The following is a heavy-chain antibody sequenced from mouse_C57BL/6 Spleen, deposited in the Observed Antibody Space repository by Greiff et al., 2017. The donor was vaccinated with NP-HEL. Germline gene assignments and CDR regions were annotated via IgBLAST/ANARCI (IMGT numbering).Heavy chain of an antibody. Sequence: EVMLVESGGGLVKPGGSLKLSCAASGFTFSDYGMHWVRQAPEKGQEWVAYISSGSSTIYYADTVKGRFTISRDNAKNTLFLQMTSLRSEDTAMYYCARTDYEGWFAYWGQGTLVTVSA. CDR3: ARTDYEGWFAY. V-gene: IGHV5-17*01. CDR1: GFTFSDYG. J-gene: IGHJ3*01. CDR2: ISSGSSTI. D-gene: IGHD2-4*01.